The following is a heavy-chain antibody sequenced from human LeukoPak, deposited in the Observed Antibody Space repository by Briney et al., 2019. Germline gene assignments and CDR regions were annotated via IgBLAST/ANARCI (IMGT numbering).Heavy chain of an antibody. CDR2: IYYSGST. CDR3: ARGGDSITIFGVVIGESWFDP. J-gene: IGHJ5*02. D-gene: IGHD3-3*01. V-gene: IGHV4-31*03. CDR1: GGSISSGGYY. Sequence: PSETLSLTCTVSGGSISSGGYYWSWIRQHPGKGLEWIGYIYYSGSTYYNLSLKSRVTISVDTSKNQFSLKLSSVTAADTAVYYCARGGDSITIFGVVIGESWFDPWGQGTLVTVSS.